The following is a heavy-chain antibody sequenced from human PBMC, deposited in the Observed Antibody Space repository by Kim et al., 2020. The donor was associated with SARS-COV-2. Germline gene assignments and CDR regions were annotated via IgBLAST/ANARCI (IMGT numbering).Heavy chain of an antibody. CDR3: ATIFYYYDSSGYS. CDR2: IIPIFGTA. Sequence: SVKVSCKASGGTFSSYAISWVRQAPGQGLEWMGGIIPIFGTANYAQKFQGRVTITADESTSTAYMELSSLRSEDTAVYYCATIFYYYDSSGYSWGQGTLVTVSS. CDR1: GGTFSSYA. J-gene: IGHJ4*02. D-gene: IGHD3-22*01. V-gene: IGHV1-69*13.